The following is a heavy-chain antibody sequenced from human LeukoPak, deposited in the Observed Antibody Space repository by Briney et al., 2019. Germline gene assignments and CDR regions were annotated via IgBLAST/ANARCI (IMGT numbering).Heavy chain of an antibody. D-gene: IGHD5-18*01. J-gene: IGHJ5*02. Sequence: GGSLRLSCAASGFTFSSYWMSWVRQAPGKGLEWVANIKQDGSEKYYVDSVKGRFTISRDNAKNSLYLQMNSLRAEDTAVYYCARKNFSYGKGDWFDPWGQGTLVTVSS. CDR3: ARKNFSYGKGDWFDP. CDR2: IKQDGSEK. CDR1: GFTFSSYW. V-gene: IGHV3-7*01.